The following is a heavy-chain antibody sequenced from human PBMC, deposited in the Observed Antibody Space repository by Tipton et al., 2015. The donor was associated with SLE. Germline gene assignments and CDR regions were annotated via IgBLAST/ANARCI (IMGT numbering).Heavy chain of an antibody. V-gene: IGHV4-39*01. J-gene: IGHJ5*02. D-gene: IGHD5-18*01. CDR3: ARQGEYSHSSGFWFDP. CDR2: IYYSGST. CDR1: GGSIYMSSYY. Sequence: TLSLTCSVSGGSIYMSSYYWGWIRQPPGKGLEWIGSIYYSGSTYYNPSLKSRVTISVDTSNNQFSLRLNSVTAADTAVYYCARQGEYSHSSGFWFDPWGQGTLVTVSS.